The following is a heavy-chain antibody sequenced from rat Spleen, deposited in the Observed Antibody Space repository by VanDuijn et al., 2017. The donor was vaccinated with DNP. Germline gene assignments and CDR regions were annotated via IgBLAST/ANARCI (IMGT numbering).Heavy chain of an antibody. D-gene: IGHD5-1*01. CDR3: ARGSGTYYWYFDF. Sequence: EVQLVESGGGLVQPERSLKLSCEASEFTFSRSDVAWVRQAPTRGLEWVATISPTDGRTFYSDSVKGRFTISRDDAKGNLYLQMNSLRSEDTATYYCARGSGTYYWYFDFWGPGTMVTVSS. V-gene: IGHV5S23*01. CDR2: ISPTDGRT. J-gene: IGHJ1*01. CDR1: EFTFSRSD.